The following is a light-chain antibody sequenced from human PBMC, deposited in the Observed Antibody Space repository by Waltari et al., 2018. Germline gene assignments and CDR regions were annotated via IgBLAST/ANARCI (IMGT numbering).Light chain of an antibody. V-gene: IGLV2-14*03. CDR1: SNDVGGYNY. CDR2: DFS. J-gene: IGLJ2*01. Sequence: QSALTQPASVSGSPGQSITISCTGTSNDVGGYNYVSWYQQHPGKAPKIMIYDFSNRPAGVYNRFSGSKSGNTASLTISGLQAEDEGNYYCSSYTSSTLVVFGGGTNLTVL. CDR3: SSYTSSTLVV.